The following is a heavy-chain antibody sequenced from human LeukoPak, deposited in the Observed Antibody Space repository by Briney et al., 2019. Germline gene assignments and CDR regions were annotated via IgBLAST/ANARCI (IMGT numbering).Heavy chain of an antibody. J-gene: IGHJ4*02. CDR2: IYYSGST. CDR3: ARDQGGDGSDY. CDR1: GGSISTDY. D-gene: IGHD5-24*01. V-gene: IGHV4-59*06. Sequence: SETLSLTCTVSGGSISTDYWSWIRQPPGKGLEWIGYIYYSGSTYYNPSLKSRVTISVDTSKNQFSLKLSSVTAADTAVYYCARDQGGDGSDYWGQGTLVTVSS.